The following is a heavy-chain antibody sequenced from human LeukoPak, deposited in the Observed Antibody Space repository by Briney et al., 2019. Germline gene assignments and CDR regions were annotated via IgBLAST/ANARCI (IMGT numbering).Heavy chain of an antibody. CDR2: IYPGDSDT. D-gene: IGHD1-20*01. Sequence: RGESLKISCKGSGYSFTSYWIGWVRQMPGKGLQWMGIIYPGDSDTRYSPSFQGQVTISADKSISTACLQWSSLKASDTAMYYCARQTLIAGTSYWYFDLWGRGTLVTVFS. V-gene: IGHV5-51*01. J-gene: IGHJ2*01. CDR1: GYSFTSYW. CDR3: ARQTLIAGTSYWYFDL.